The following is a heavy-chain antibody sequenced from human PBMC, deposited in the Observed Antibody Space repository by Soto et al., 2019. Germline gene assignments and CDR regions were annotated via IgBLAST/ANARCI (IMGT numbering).Heavy chain of an antibody. CDR3: ARDPKADTGWPYDFDR. CDR2: ITRSGKNA. CDR1: GFAFNSYA. D-gene: IGHD6-19*01. J-gene: IGHJ4*02. V-gene: IGHV3-21*02. Sequence: EVEMVESGGGLGKPGGSLRLSCAASGFAFNSYAMNWVRQAPGKGPEWVSAITRSGKNAYYADSVKGRFTISRDNAQNSLFHQMNSLRAEDTAIYYCARDPKADTGWPYDFDRWGQGTLVTVSS.